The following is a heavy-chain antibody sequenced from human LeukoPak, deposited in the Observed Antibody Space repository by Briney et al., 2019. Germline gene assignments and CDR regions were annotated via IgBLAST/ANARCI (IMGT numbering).Heavy chain of an antibody. CDR3: ARAGNPKGVWFGEVPLGY. V-gene: IGHV1-3*01. Sequence: ASVKVSCKASGYTFTTYAIHWVRQAPGQRLEWMGWINRGNGHTKYSQKFQGRVTITRDTSASTAYMELSSLRSEDTAVYYCARAGNPKGVWFGEVPLGYWGQGTLVTVSS. CDR2: INRGNGHT. D-gene: IGHD3-10*01. CDR1: GYTFTTYA. J-gene: IGHJ4*02.